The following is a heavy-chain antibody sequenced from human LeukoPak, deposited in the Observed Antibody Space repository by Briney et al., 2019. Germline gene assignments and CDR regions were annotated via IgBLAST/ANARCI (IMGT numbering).Heavy chain of an antibody. D-gene: IGHD3-22*01. CDR1: GFTFGEDA. CDR3: AKGSYYDSSGYYPY. Sequence: PGRSLRLSCTASGFTFGEDAMSWFRQALGKGLEWVSAISGSGGSTYYADSVKGRSTISRDNSKNTLYLQMNSLRAEDTAVYYCAKGSYYDSSGYYPYWGQGTLVTVSS. CDR2: ISGSGGST. J-gene: IGHJ4*02. V-gene: IGHV3-23*01.